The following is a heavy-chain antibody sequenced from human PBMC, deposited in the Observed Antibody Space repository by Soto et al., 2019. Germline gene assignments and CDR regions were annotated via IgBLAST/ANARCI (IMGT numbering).Heavy chain of an antibody. J-gene: IGHJ4*02. V-gene: IGHV4-39*07. CDR2: IYYSGST. CDR1: GGSISSSSYY. Sequence: PSETLSLTCTVSGGSISSSSYYWGWIRQPPGKGLEWIGSIYYSGSTYYNPSLKSRVTISVDTSKNQFSLKLSSVTAADTAVYYCARSGLPGHGSGSYYMFDYWGQGTLVTVSS. D-gene: IGHD3-10*01. CDR3: ARSGLPGHGSGSYYMFDY.